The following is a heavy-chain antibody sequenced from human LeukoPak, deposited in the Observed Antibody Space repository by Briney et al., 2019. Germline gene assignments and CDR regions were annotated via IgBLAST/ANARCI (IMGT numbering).Heavy chain of an antibody. CDR2: ISPDNGNT. D-gene: IGHD2-2*01. V-gene: IGHV1-18*01. Sequence: ASVKVSCKTSGYSFTTYGITWVRQAPGQGLEWMGWISPDNGNTKYAQKFQGRVTMTRDTSISTAYMELSRLRSDDTAVYYCARAYRYCSSTSCYGYFQYWGQGTLVTVSS. CDR3: ARAYRYCSSTSCYGYFQY. CDR1: GYSFTTYG. J-gene: IGHJ1*01.